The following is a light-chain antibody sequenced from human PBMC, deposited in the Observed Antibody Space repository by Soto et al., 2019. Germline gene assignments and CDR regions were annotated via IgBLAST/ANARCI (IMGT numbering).Light chain of an antibody. Sequence: DIQMTQSPSSLSASVGDRITITCQASQDIGNSVNWYQQQQGQAPNXLIYETSNLQTGVPARFSGSGSGTYFTFIINSLQPEDLATYYCQQYDSLPITFGLGTRLEIK. V-gene: IGKV1-33*01. CDR1: QDIGNS. J-gene: IGKJ5*01. CDR3: QQYDSLPIT. CDR2: ETS.